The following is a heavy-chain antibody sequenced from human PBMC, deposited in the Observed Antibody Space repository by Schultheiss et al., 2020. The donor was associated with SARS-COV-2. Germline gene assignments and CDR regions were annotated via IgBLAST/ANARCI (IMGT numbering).Heavy chain of an antibody. CDR3: AKGRYSSDWYGVDY. Sequence: GGSLRLSCAASGFTFSSYAMSWVRQAPGKGLEWVSYISSSGSTIYYADSVKGRFTISRDNAKDSLYLQMNSLRAEDTALYYCAKGRYSSDWYGVDYWGQGTLVTVSS. D-gene: IGHD6-19*01. V-gene: IGHV3-48*04. J-gene: IGHJ4*02. CDR2: ISSSGSTI. CDR1: GFTFSSYA.